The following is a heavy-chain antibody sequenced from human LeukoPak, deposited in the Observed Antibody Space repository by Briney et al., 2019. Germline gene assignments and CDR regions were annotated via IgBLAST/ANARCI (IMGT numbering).Heavy chain of an antibody. J-gene: IGHJ4*02. V-gene: IGHV3-48*03. CDR3: AREDTAMDSFDY. D-gene: IGHD5-18*01. CDR2: ISSSGRTT. CDR1: GFTFSSYE. Sequence: GGSLRLSCAASGFTFSSYEMNWVRQAPGKELEWVSYISSSGRTTYYADSVTGRFTISRDNAKNSLYLQMNSLRAEDTAVYYCAREDTAMDSFDYWGQGTLVSVSS.